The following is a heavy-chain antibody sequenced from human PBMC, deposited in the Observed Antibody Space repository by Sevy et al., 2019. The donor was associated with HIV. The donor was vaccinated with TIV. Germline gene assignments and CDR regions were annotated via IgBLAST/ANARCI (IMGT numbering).Heavy chain of an antibody. CDR2: IYTSGST. CDR3: ARDPTLDDFWSGYYKRRGYGMDV. Sequence: SDTLSLTCTVSGGSISSYYWSWIRQPAGKGLEWIGRIYTSGSTNYNPSLKSRVTMSVDTSKNQFSLKLSSVTAADTAVYYCARDPTLDDFWSGYYKRRGYGMDVWGQGTTVTVSS. J-gene: IGHJ6*02. D-gene: IGHD3-3*01. CDR1: GGSISSYY. V-gene: IGHV4-4*07.